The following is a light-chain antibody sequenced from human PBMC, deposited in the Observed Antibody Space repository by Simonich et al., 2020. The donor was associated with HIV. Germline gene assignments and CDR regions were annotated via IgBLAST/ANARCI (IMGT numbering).Light chain of an antibody. CDR1: QSVSSN. J-gene: IGKJ2*01. CDR2: GAS. Sequence: EIVMTQSPATLSVSPGERATLSCRASQSVSSNLAWYQQKPGQAPRLLIYGASTRATGIPARFSGSGSATEFTLTISSLQSEDFVLYYCQQYNNWPYTFGKGTKLEIK. V-gene: IGKV3-15*01. CDR3: QQYNNWPYT.